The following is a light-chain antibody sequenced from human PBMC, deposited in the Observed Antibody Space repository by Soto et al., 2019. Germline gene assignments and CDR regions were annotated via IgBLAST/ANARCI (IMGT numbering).Light chain of an antibody. V-gene: IGKV3-15*01. Sequence: EIVMTQSPATLSVSPGERATLSCRASQSVSSNLAWYQQKPGQAPRLLIYGASTRATGIPARFSGSGSGTEFTLTITRLTYEDFAFHYFQQDNNWPPPITFGQGRRRKIK. CDR2: GAS. J-gene: IGKJ5*01. CDR1: QSVSSN. CDR3: QQDNNWPPPIT.